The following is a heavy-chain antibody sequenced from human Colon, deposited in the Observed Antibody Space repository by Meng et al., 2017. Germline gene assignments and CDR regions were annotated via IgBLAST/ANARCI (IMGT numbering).Heavy chain of an antibody. V-gene: IGHV5-51*01. CDR3: AKGVANGKVDWFDP. J-gene: IGHJ5*02. D-gene: IGHD2-8*01. CDR2: IYPGDSDT. CDR1: GYSFTSYW. Sequence: GESLKISCKGSGYSFTSYWIGWVRQMPGKGLEWMGIIYPGDSDTRYSPSLQGQVTISADKSISTAYLQWSSLRAEDTAVYYCAKGVANGKVDWFDPWGQGTQVTVSS.